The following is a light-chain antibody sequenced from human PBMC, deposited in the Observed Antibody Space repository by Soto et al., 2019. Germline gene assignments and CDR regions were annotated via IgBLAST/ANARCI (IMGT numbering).Light chain of an antibody. Sequence: QSALTQPASVSGSPGQSITISCTGTSIDVGGYNYVSWYQHHPGKAPKLMIYGVTNRPSGVSIRFSGSKSGNTVSLTISGLQPEDEADYYCTSYIHRRTLVVFGGGTKLTVL. CDR2: GVT. CDR1: SIDVGGYNY. J-gene: IGLJ2*01. V-gene: IGLV2-14*01. CDR3: TSYIHRRTLVV.